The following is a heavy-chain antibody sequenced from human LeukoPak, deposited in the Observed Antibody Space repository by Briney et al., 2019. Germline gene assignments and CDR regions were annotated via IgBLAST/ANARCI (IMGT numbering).Heavy chain of an antibody. D-gene: IGHD6-13*01. CDR3: VGSKWAAGAAVDS. J-gene: IGHJ4*02. CDR2: IKCDSGGT. CDR1: GYTFTAYY. Sequence: ASVKVSCKASGYTFTAYYMHWVRQAPGQGLEWMGWIKCDSGGTEYSRNYRGRVTMTRDTSISTAYMELTRLTSDDTAVYYCVGSKWAAGAAVDSWGQGTQVTVSS. V-gene: IGHV1-2*02.